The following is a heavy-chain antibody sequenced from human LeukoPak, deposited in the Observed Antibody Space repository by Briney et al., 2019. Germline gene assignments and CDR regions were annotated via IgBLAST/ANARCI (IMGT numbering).Heavy chain of an antibody. D-gene: IGHD2-21*02. CDR1: GFTFSSYA. CDR2: ISASCGNT. Sequence: PGGSLRLSCAASGFTFSSYAMSWVRQAPGQGLEWVSTISASCGNTFYADSVKGRFTISRDNSKNTLHLQMNSLRAEDTAVYYCTKDGLLELQLYYSDYSGQGALVSASS. V-gene: IGHV3-23*01. CDR3: TKDGLLELQLYYSDY. J-gene: IGHJ4*02.